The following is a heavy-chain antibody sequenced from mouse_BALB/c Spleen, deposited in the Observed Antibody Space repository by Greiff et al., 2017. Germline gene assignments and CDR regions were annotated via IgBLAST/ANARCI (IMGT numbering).Heavy chain of an antibody. V-gene: IGHV3-6*02. CDR2: ISYDGSN. CDR1: GYSITSGYY. Sequence: EVQLQESGPGLVKPSQSLSLTCSVTGYSITSGYYWNWIRQFPGNKLEWMGYISYDGSNNYNPSLKNRISITRDTSKNQFFLKLNSVTTEDTATYYCARSTARALYYYAMDYWGQGTSVTVSS. J-gene: IGHJ4*01. D-gene: IGHD3-2*01. CDR3: ARSTARALYYYAMDY.